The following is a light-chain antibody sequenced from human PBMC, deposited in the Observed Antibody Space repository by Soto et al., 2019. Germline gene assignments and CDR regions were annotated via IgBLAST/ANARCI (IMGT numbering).Light chain of an antibody. CDR2: DAS. V-gene: IGKV1-5*01. CDR1: QSISSW. CDR3: QQYNSYS. J-gene: IGKJ1*01. Sequence: DIQMTQSPSTLSASVGDRVTITCRASQSISSWLAWYQQKPGKAPKLLIYDASNLEGGVPSRFSGSGSGTEFTLTISSLQPDDFATYYCQQYNSYSFGQGTKVDIK.